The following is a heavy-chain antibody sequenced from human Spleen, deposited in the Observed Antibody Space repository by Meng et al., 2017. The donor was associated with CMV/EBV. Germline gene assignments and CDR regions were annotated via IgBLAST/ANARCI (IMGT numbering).Heavy chain of an antibody. J-gene: IGHJ6*02. Sequence: ASVKVSCKASGYTLTLYYIHWVRQAPGQGLEWMGWINPNTGGTNSAQKFQGRVTMTRDTSISTAYMELSRLRSDDTAVYYCARGGATSHYYYGMDVWGQGTTVTVSS. CDR1: GYTLTLYY. CDR2: INPNTGGT. D-gene: IGHD1-26*01. CDR3: ARGGATSHYYYGMDV. V-gene: IGHV1-2*02.